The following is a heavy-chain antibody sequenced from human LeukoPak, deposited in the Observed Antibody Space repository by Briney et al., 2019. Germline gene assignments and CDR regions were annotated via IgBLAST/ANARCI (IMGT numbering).Heavy chain of an antibody. Sequence: SETLSLTCTVSGGSISSYYWSWIRQPAGKGLEWIGRIYTSGSTNYNPSLKSRVTMSVDTSKNQFSLKLSSVTAADTAVYYCAGYDSNLDAFDIWGQGTMVTVSS. D-gene: IGHD3-22*01. V-gene: IGHV4-4*07. CDR3: AGYDSNLDAFDI. J-gene: IGHJ3*02. CDR2: IYTSGST. CDR1: GGSISSYY.